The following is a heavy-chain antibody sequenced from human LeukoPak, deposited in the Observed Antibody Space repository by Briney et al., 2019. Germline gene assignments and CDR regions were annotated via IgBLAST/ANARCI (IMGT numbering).Heavy chain of an antibody. CDR2: IYYSGNT. J-gene: IGHJ4*02. V-gene: IGHV4-59*01. D-gene: IGHD3-22*01. CDR1: NGSISSYY. CDR3: ARDGNSSGYYYVY. Sequence: SETLSLTCTVSNGSISSYYWSWIRQPPGKGLEWIGFIYYSGNTKYNPSLKSRVTISVDTSKNQFSLKLSSVTAADTAVYYCARDGNSSGYYYVYWGQGTLVTVSS.